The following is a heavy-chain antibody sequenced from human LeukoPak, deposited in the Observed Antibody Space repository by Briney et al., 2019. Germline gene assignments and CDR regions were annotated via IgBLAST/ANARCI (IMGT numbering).Heavy chain of an antibody. CDR2: VYYTGST. J-gene: IGHJ3*01. Sequence: PSETLSLTCSVSGGSVSSYYWSWIRQPPGKGLEWIGYVYYTGSTKYNPSLKSRVTISLDTSKNYFSLKLSPVTAADTAVYYCAGDYGDYEGVSDLWGEGSKVTVSS. V-gene: IGHV4-59*02. CDR3: AGDYGDYEGVSDL. CDR1: GGSVSSYY. D-gene: IGHD4-17*01.